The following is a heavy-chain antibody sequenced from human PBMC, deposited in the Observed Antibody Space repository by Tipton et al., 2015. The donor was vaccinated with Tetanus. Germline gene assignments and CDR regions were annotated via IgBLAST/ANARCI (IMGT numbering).Heavy chain of an antibody. CDR1: GFTFSSFA. D-gene: IGHD6-19*01. CDR3: ARDRDGGWSFDY. J-gene: IGHJ4*02. CDR2: ILGDDSST. Sequence: SLRLSCAASGFTFSSFAMSWVRQAPGKGLEYVASILGDDSSTLYASSMKGRFTITRDNSKNTVYLQMDSLRGEDMAVYYCARDRDGGWSFDYWGQGTLVTVSS. V-gene: IGHV3-64*01.